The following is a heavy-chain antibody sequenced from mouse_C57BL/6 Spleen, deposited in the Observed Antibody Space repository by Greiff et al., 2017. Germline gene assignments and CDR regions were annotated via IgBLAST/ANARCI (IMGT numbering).Heavy chain of an antibody. CDR2: INPSTGGT. CDR3: ARGVYYGSSYFAY. CDR1: GYSFTGYY. V-gene: IGHV1-42*01. Sequence: EVQLQQSGPELVKPGASVKISCKASGYSFTGYYMNWVKQSPEKSLEWIGEINPSTGGTTYNQKFKAKATLTVDKSSSTAYMQLKSLTSEDSAVYYCARGVYYGSSYFAYWGQGTLVTVSA. D-gene: IGHD1-1*01. J-gene: IGHJ3*01.